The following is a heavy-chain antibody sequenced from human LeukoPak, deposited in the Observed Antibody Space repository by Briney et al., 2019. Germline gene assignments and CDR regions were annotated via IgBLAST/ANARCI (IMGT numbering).Heavy chain of an antibody. D-gene: IGHD5-24*01. Sequence: VASVKVSCKASGGTFSSYAISWVRQAPGQGPEGMGVISPSGGSTIYAQKFKGRVTLTRDMSTSTDYLELSSLRSEDTAVYYCARDNSVRDEAWWFNPWGQGTLVTVSS. V-gene: IGHV1-46*01. CDR1: GGTFSSYA. CDR3: ARDNSVRDEAWWFNP. J-gene: IGHJ5*02. CDR2: ISPSGGST.